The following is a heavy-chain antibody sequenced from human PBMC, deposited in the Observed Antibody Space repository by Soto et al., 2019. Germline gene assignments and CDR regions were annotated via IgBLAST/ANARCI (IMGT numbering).Heavy chain of an antibody. J-gene: IGHJ4*02. CDR1: GFTFSDYY. CDR2: ISSSGNTI. Sequence: QVQLVESGGGLVKTSGSLRIACAASGFTFSDYYMSWVRQAPGKGLEWVSYISSSGNTIYYADSVKGRFTISRDNAKNSVYLQMNSLRAEDTALYFCGKMSSENYYDPVFSWGQGNLVTVSS. D-gene: IGHD3-22*01. CDR3: GKMSSENYYDPVFS. V-gene: IGHV3-11*01.